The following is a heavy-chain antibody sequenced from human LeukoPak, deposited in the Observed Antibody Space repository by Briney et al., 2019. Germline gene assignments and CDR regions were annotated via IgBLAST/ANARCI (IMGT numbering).Heavy chain of an antibody. Sequence: GASVKVSCKASGYTFTSYDINWVRQATGQGLEWMGWMNPNSGNTGYAQKFQGRVTMTRNTSISTAYMELSSLRSEDTAVYYCARGFLKYGSRSSWFDPWGQGTLGTVSS. CDR2: MNPNSGNT. CDR1: GYTFTSYD. D-gene: IGHD3-10*01. J-gene: IGHJ5*02. CDR3: ARGFLKYGSRSSWFDP. V-gene: IGHV1-8*01.